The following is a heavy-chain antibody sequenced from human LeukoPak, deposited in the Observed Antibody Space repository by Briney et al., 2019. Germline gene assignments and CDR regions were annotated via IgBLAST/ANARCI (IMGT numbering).Heavy chain of an antibody. V-gene: IGHV3-30*03. CDR1: GFTFSSYG. CDR2: ISYDGSNK. J-gene: IGHJ4*02. CDR3: ARDRAYSGSYSPFDY. Sequence: GGSLRLSCAASGFTFSSYGMHWVRQAPGKGLEWVAVISYDGSNKYYADSVKGRFTIARDNSKNTLYLQMNSLRAEDTAVYYCARDRAYSGSYSPFDYWGQGTLVTVSS. D-gene: IGHD1-26*01.